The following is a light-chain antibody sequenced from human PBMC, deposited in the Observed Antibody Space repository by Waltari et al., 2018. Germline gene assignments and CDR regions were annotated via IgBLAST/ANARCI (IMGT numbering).Light chain of an antibody. Sequence: EVVMTQSPVSLSVTLGQEASISCKSSQSLLPVDENSYLNWFHQRPGQSPRRLIYWVFNRDSGVPDRFSGSGSGTDFTLRISRVEAEDVGVYYCMQGTRWPYTFGQGTQLDIK. CDR1: QSLLPVDENSY. CDR3: MQGTRWPYT. CDR2: WVF. J-gene: IGKJ2*01. V-gene: IGKV2-30*02.